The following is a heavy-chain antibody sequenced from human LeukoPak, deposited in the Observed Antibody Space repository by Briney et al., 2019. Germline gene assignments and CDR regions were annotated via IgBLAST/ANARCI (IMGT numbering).Heavy chain of an antibody. V-gene: IGHV4-4*09. D-gene: IGHD1-1*01. CDR3: ARLCDWNYVDY. J-gene: IGHJ4*02. Sequence: SETLSLTCTVSGGSISSYYWSWIRQPPGKGLEWIGYIYTSGSTNYNPSLKSRVTISVDTSKNQFSLKLSSVTAADTAVYYCARLCDWNYVDYWGQGTLVIVSS. CDR2: IYTSGST. CDR1: GGSISSYY.